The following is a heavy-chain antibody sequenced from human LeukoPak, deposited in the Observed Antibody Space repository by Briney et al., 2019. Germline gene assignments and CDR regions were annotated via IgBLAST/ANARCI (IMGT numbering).Heavy chain of an antibody. D-gene: IGHD5-12*01. V-gene: IGHV1-2*02. Sequence: GASVKVSCKSSGFTFTDEYIHWVRQAPGQGLEWMGWINPNSGGTKYAQKFQGRVTMTRDTSISTAYMELNNLRSDDAAVYYCARVPYRGYDPKADYWGQGTLVTVSS. CDR1: GFTFTDEY. J-gene: IGHJ4*02. CDR2: INPNSGGT. CDR3: ARVPYRGYDPKADY.